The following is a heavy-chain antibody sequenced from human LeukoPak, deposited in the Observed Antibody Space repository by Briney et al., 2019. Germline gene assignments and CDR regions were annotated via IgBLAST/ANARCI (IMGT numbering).Heavy chain of an antibody. Sequence: ASVRVSCKASGYTFTSYGISWVRQAPGQGLEWMGWISAYNGNTNYAQKLQGRVTMTTDTSTSTAYMELRSLRSDDTAVYYCARDPPRIVVVVAATNYYGMDVWGQGTTVTVSS. CDR3: ARDPPRIVVVVAATNYYGMDV. D-gene: IGHD2-15*01. V-gene: IGHV1-18*01. CDR1: GYTFTSYG. CDR2: ISAYNGNT. J-gene: IGHJ6*02.